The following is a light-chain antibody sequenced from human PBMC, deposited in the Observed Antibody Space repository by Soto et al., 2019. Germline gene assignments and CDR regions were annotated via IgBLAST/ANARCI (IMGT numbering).Light chain of an antibody. J-gene: IGLJ1*01. V-gene: IGLV2-8*01. Sequence: QSVLTQPPSASGSPGQSVTISCNETSSDVGGYNYVSWYQQHPGKVPKLMVYEVNKRPSGVPDRFSGSKSGNTASLTVSGLQAEDEAYYYCSSYAGGNNVFGTGTKLTVL. CDR1: SSDVGGYNY. CDR2: EVN. CDR3: SSYAGGNNV.